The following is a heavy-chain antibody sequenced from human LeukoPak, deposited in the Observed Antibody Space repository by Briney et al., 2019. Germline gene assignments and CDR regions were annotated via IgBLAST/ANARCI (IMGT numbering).Heavy chain of an antibody. Sequence: GASVKVSCKASGYTFTSYDINWVRQATGQGLEWMGWMNPNSGNTGYAQKFQGRVTMTRNTSISTAYMELSSLRSEGTAVYYCARGGPYSSSSVYFQHWGQGTLVTVSS. CDR1: GYTFTSYD. V-gene: IGHV1-8*01. CDR3: ARGGPYSSSSVYFQH. J-gene: IGHJ1*01. CDR2: MNPNSGNT. D-gene: IGHD6-6*01.